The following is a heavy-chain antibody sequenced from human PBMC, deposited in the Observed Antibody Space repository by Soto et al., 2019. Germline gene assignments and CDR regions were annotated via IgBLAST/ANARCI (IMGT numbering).Heavy chain of an antibody. J-gene: IGHJ4*02. Sequence: GASGKVSCKASGYTFTSYGISWVRQAPGQGLEWMGWISAYNGNTNYAQKLQGRVTMTTDTSTSTAYMELRSLRSDDTAVYYCARMYYDYVWGSYSAFDYWGQGTLVTVSS. CDR1: GYTFTSYG. CDR2: ISAYNGNT. CDR3: ARMYYDYVWGSYSAFDY. D-gene: IGHD3-16*01. V-gene: IGHV1-18*01.